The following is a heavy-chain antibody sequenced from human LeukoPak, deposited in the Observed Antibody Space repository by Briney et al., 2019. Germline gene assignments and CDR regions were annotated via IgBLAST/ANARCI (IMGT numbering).Heavy chain of an antibody. Sequence: GGSPRLSCAASGFISGNYAMSWVRQAPGKGLEWVSAITGSGDTTYYADSVKGRFTVSRDNSKNTLYVEMNTLRAEDTAVYYCAKWGGYDILTGYYVSDFWGQGTLVTVSS. CDR1: GFISGNYA. CDR3: AKWGGYDILTGYYVSDF. J-gene: IGHJ4*02. CDR2: ITGSGDTT. D-gene: IGHD3-9*01. V-gene: IGHV3-23*01.